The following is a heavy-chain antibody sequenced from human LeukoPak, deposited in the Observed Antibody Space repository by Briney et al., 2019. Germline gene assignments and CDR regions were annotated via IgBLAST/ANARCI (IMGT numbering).Heavy chain of an antibody. J-gene: IGHJ5*02. CDR1: GYTFISYG. Sequence: ASVKVSCKASGYTFISYGITWVRQAPGQGLEWMGWISPYTTKTNYAQSLQGRVTMTTDTSTSTAYMELRSLRSDDTAVYYCARVGGEVLGDDYYGSGSQYNWFDPWGQGTLVPVSS. CDR3: ARVGGEVLGDDYYGSGSQYNWFDP. D-gene: IGHD3-10*01. CDR2: ISPYTTKT. V-gene: IGHV1-18*01.